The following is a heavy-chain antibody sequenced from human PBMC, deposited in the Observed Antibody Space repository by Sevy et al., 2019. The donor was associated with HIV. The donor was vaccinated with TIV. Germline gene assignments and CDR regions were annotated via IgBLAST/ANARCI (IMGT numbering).Heavy chain of an antibody. V-gene: IGHV3-21*01. Sequence: GGSLRLSCVASGFSFSLYAMSWVRQAPGKGLEWVSSISSSSSYIFYADSVKGRFTISRDNAKNSVYLQMNSLRAEDTAVYYCARDRGVGTSSYGMDVWGQGTTVTVSS. J-gene: IGHJ6*02. CDR3: ARDRGVGTSSYGMDV. D-gene: IGHD1-26*01. CDR1: GFSFSLYA. CDR2: ISSSSSYI.